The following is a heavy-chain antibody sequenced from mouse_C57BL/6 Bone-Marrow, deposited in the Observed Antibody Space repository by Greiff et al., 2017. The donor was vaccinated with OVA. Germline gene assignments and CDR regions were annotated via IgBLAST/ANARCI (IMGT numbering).Heavy chain of an antibody. Sequence: EVQVVESGGGLVQPGGSLKLSCAASGFTFSDYYMYWVRQTPEKRLEWVAYISNGGGSTYYPDTVKGRFTISRDNAKNTLYLQMSRLKSEDTAMYYCARRNYGGWYFDVWGTGTTVTVSS. V-gene: IGHV5-12*01. D-gene: IGHD1-1*01. J-gene: IGHJ1*03. CDR1: GFTFSDYY. CDR3: ARRNYGGWYFDV. CDR2: ISNGGGST.